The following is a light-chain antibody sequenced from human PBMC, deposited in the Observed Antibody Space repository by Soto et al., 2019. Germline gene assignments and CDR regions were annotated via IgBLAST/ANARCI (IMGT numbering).Light chain of an antibody. CDR3: AAWDDSLRGRV. CDR1: SSNIGSNY. V-gene: IGLV1-47*01. CDR2: RNN. J-gene: IGLJ2*01. Sequence: QSVLTQPPSASGTPGQRVTMSCSGSSSNIGSNYVYWYQQLPGTAPKLLIYRNNQRPSGVPDRFSGSKSGTSASLAISGRRSDDEADYYCAAWDDSLRGRVFGGGTKLTVL.